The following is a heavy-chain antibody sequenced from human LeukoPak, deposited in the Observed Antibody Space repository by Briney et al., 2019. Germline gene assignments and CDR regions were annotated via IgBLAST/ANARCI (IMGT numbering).Heavy chain of an antibody. V-gene: IGHV4-38-2*02. Sequence: SETLSLTCTVSGYSISSGYYGGWVRRPPGKGQEWIGNVYDSGSTYYNPSLKSRVTISMDKSKNQFSLKLTAVTAADTAVYYCGSQKEWSLTEYHFDYWGQGTLVTVSS. D-gene: IGHD3-3*01. CDR1: GYSISSGYY. CDR3: GSQKEWSLTEYHFDY. J-gene: IGHJ4*02. CDR2: VYDSGST.